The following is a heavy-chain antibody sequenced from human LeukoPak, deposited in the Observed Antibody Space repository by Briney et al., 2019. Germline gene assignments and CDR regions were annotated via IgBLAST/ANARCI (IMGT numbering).Heavy chain of an antibody. CDR3: ARGGYYYGSGSYSPSYYFDY. D-gene: IGHD3-10*01. V-gene: IGHV4-34*01. J-gene: IGHJ4*02. Sequence: SETLSLTCAVYGGSFSGYYWSWIRQPPGKGLEWIGEINHSGSTNYNPSLKSRVTISVDTSKNQFSLKLSSVTAADTAVYYCARGGYYYGSGSYSPSYYFDYWGQGTLVTVSS. CDR1: GGSFSGYY. CDR2: INHSGST.